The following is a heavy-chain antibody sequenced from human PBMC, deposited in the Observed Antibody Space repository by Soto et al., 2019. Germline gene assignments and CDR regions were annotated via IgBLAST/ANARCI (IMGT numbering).Heavy chain of an antibody. CDR1: GFTFSNYG. CDR2: ISYDRSNK. CDR3: AKDKRRFGDLIDPTLDY. V-gene: IGHV3-30*18. J-gene: IGHJ4*02. Sequence: QVQLVESGGGVVQPGRSLRLSCAASGFTFSNYGMHWVRQAPGKGLEWVAVISYDRSNKYYAESVKGRFTISRDNSKNTLYLQMNSLRAEDTAVYYCAKDKRRFGDLIDPTLDYWGQGTLVTVSS. D-gene: IGHD3-10*01.